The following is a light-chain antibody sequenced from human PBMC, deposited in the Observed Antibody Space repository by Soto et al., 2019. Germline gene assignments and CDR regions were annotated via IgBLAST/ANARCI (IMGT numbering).Light chain of an antibody. Sequence: QSALTQPASVSGSPGQSITISCTGTSSDVGGYDYVSWYQQHPGKAPKLMIYNVRNRPSGVSNRFSGSKAGNTASLTISGLQAEDEAAYYCSSDTSSSTVVFGGGTKLTVL. CDR2: NVR. J-gene: IGLJ2*01. V-gene: IGLV2-14*01. CDR3: SSDTSSSTVV. CDR1: SSDVGGYDY.